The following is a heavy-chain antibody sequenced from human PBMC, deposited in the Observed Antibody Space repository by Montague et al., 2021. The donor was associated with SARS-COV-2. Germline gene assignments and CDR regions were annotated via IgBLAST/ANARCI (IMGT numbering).Heavy chain of an antibody. CDR1: GFSLSTPNVG. J-gene: IGHJ4*02. CDR3: AHLIRYYDIFTGIPFDD. V-gene: IGHV2-5*01. Sequence: ALVKPTQTLTLTCTFSGFSLSTPNVGVAWIRQPPGKALEWLAVIYSSGDKRYSPSLQRRLTITKDTSRNQVVLSLTNVDPLDTATYYCAHLIRYYDIFTGIPFDDWGQGTQVTVSS. D-gene: IGHD3-9*01. CDR2: IYSSGDK.